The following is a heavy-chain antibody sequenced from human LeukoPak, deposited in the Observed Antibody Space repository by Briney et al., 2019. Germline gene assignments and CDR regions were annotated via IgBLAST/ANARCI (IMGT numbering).Heavy chain of an antibody. Sequence: GGSLRLSCAASGFTFNNYEMNWVRQAPGKGLEWISYISSRGGTIHYADSVKGRFTISRDNTKNSLYLQLNSLRAEDTAVYYCVRDPTTNTYDSWGQGTLVTVSS. CDR2: ISSRGGTI. J-gene: IGHJ4*02. CDR1: GFTFNNYE. V-gene: IGHV3-48*03. D-gene: IGHD1-14*01. CDR3: VRDPTTNTYDS.